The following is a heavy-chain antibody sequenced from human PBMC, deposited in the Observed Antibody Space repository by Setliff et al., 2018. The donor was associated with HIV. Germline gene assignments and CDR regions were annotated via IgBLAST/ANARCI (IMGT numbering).Heavy chain of an antibody. V-gene: IGHV3-11*03. Sequence: GGSLRPSCAASGFTFSDYYMSWIRQAPGKGLEWVSYISSSSSYTNYADSVKGRFTISRDNAKNSLYLQMNSLSAEDTAVYYCARAPYYYDSSGWVDYWGQGTLVTVSS. CDR1: GFTFSDYY. CDR2: ISSSSSYT. J-gene: IGHJ4*02. CDR3: ARAPYYYDSSGWVDY. D-gene: IGHD3-22*01.